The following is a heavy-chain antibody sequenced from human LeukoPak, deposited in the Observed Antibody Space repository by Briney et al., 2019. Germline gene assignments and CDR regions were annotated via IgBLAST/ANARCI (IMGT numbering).Heavy chain of an antibody. CDR1: GVSISTSISTGNYY. Sequence: SETLSLTCTVSGVSISTSISTGNYYWAWIRQPPGKGLKWIGSIHYSGTTYYNPSLKSRVIISVDPSKNQFSLRLNSVTAADTAVYYCARLRTTVTYNWFDPWGQGTLVTVSS. CDR2: IHYSGTT. CDR3: ARLRTTVTYNWFDP. D-gene: IGHD4-17*01. J-gene: IGHJ5*02. V-gene: IGHV4-39*01.